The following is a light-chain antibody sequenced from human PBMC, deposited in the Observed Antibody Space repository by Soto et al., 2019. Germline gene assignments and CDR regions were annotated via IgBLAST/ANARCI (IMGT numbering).Light chain of an antibody. Sequence: EIVMTQSPATLSVSPGERATLSCRASQSVSTNLAWYQQKPGQAPRLLIYGASSWATGIPARFSGSGSGTEFTLTISSLQSEDSAVYYCHQYYNTPQSFGGGTKVEIK. CDR2: GAS. J-gene: IGKJ4*01. CDR1: QSVSTN. CDR3: HQYYNTPQS. V-gene: IGKV3-15*01.